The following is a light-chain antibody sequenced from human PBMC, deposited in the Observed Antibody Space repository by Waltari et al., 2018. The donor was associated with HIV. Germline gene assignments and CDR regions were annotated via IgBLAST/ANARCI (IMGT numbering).Light chain of an antibody. CDR3: MLSYNGAWV. CDR2: DTG. Sequence: AVVSPEPSLTVSPGRTATLTSGPSTGAVTTGHYPYWFQQKPGQVPRTLIYDTGDKHSWTPARFSGSLLGGKAALTLSGAQPEDEAEYYCMLSYNGAWVFGGGTKVTVL. V-gene: IGLV7-46*01. J-gene: IGLJ3*02. CDR1: TGAVTTGHY.